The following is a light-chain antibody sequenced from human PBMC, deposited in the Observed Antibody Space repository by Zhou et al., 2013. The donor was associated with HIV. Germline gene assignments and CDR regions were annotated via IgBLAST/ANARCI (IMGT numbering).Light chain of an antibody. J-gene: IGKJ4*01. CDR1: QSLLHSNGYKY. CDR3: MQGTHWPET. CDR2: LGS. V-gene: IGKV2-28*01. Sequence: DIVMTQSRLSLPVTPGEPASISCRSSQSLLHSNGYKYLDWYLQKPGQSPQLLIYLGSNRASGVPDRFSGSGSGTDFTLKISRVEAEDVAVYYCMQGTHWPETFGGGTKVEI.